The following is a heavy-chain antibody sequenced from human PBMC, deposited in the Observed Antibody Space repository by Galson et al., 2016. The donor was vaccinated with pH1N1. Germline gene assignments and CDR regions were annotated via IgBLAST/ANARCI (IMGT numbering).Heavy chain of an antibody. CDR1: ASSFTSYW. Sequence: QSGAEVKKPGESLKISCKGSASSFTSYWISWVRQMPGKGLEWMGRINPRDSYTDYSPSFQGHVTISTDESISTAYSKWSTLKASDTAIYYCATGPSPDYWGQGTLVIVSS. CDR2: INPRDSYT. V-gene: IGHV5-10-1*01. CDR3: ATGPSPDY. J-gene: IGHJ4*02.